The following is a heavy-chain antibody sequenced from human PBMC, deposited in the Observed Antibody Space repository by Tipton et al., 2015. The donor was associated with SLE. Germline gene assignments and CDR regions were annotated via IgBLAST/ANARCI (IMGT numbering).Heavy chain of an antibody. V-gene: IGHV4-59*01. CDR1: GGSISSYY. J-gene: IGHJ4*02. D-gene: IGHD4-17*01. Sequence: TLSPTCTVSGGSISSYYWSWIRQPPGKGLEWIGYIYYSGSTNYNPSLKSRVTISVDTSKNQFSLKLSSVTAADTAVYYCARGTTVILFDYWGQGTLVTVSS. CDR3: ARGTTVILFDY. CDR2: IYYSGST.